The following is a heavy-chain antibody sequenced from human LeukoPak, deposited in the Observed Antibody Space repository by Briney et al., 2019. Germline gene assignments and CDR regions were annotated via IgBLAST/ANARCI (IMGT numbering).Heavy chain of an antibody. CDR1: GYTFTGYY. D-gene: IGHD4-17*01. V-gene: IGHV1-2*02. CDR2: INPNSGGT. Sequence: GASVKVSCKASGYTFTGYYMHWVRQAPGQGLEWMGWINPNSGGTNYAQKFQGRVTMTRDTSISTAYMELSRLRSDDTAVYYCATDSFHVTVTLLSYWGQGTLVTVSS. CDR3: ATDSFHVTVTLLSY. J-gene: IGHJ4*02.